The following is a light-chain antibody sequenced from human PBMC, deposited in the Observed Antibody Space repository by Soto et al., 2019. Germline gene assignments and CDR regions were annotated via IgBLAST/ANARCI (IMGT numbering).Light chain of an antibody. Sequence: QSALTQPRSVSGSPGQSVTISCTGTSSDVGTYTYVSWYQQHPGKAPKLIIYDVIKRPSGVPDRFSGSKSGNTASLTISGLQAEDEADYYRCSYAGSYTHVFGTGTKVTVL. CDR1: SSDVGTYTY. J-gene: IGLJ1*01. V-gene: IGLV2-11*01. CDR3: CSYAGSYTHV. CDR2: DVI.